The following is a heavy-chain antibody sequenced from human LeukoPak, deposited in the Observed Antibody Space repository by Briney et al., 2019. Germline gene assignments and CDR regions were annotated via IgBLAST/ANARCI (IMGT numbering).Heavy chain of an antibody. D-gene: IGHD6-13*01. Sequence: SETLSLTCTVSGGSINSNYWSWIRQPPGKGLEWIGYIYYSGSTNYNPSLQSRVAISVDTSKNQFSLRLRSVTAADTAVYYCALYRSSRDYYYYYMDVWGKGTTVTVSS. V-gene: IGHV4-59*01. CDR3: ALYRSSRDYYYYYMDV. CDR1: GGSINSNY. CDR2: IYYSGST. J-gene: IGHJ6*03.